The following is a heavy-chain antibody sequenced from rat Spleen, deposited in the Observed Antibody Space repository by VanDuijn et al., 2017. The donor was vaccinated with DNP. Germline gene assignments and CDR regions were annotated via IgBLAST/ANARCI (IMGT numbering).Heavy chain of an antibody. CDR2: ISTSGGST. D-gene: IGHD4-3*01. J-gene: IGHJ4*01. V-gene: IGHV5-25*01. Sequence: EVQLVESGGGLVRPGRSLKLSCAASGFTFSNYDMAWVRQAPTKGLEWVASISTSGGSTYYRDSVKGRFTVSRDNAKSTLYLQMDSLRSEDTATYYCARYAPSASYAMDAWGQGTSVTVSS. CDR1: GFTFSNYD. CDR3: ARYAPSASYAMDA.